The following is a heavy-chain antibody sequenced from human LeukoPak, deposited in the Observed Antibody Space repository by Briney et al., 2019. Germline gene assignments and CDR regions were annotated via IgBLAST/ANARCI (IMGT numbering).Heavy chain of an antibody. CDR3: ARHSVVVVTSSFDY. Sequence: SETLSLTCTVSGGSISSSSYYWGWIRQPPGKGLEWIGSIYYIGSPYYNPSLKSRVTISVDTSKNQFSLKLSSVTAADTAMYYCARHSVVVVTSSFDYWGQGTLVTVSS. D-gene: IGHD2-21*02. CDR2: IYYIGSP. CDR1: GGSISSSSYY. J-gene: IGHJ4*02. V-gene: IGHV4-39*01.